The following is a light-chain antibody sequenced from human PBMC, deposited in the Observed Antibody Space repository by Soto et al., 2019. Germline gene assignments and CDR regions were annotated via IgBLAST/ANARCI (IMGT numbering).Light chain of an antibody. J-gene: IGKJ4*01. CDR1: QGIAPY. CDR2: ATS. V-gene: IGKV1-27*01. CDR3: QKYNSAPLT. Sequence: DVPMTQSPSSLSASVGDRVTITCRASQGIAPYLAWFQQKPGKVPRLLIYATSTLQSGVPSRFSGSGSGTDFTLTISSLQPVDVATYYCQKYNSAPLTFGGGTKVEIK.